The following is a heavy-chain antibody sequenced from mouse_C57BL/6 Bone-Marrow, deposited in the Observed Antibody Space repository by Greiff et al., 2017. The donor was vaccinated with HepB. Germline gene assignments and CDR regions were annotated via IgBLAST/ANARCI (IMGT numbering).Heavy chain of an antibody. V-gene: IGHV1-54*01. Sequence: QVQLQQSGAELVRPGTSVKVSCKASGYAFTNYLIVWVKQRPGQGLEWIGVINPGSGGTNYNEKFKGKATLTADKSYSTAYMQLSSLTSEDSAVYFCARLRDIYDGSYLDYWGQGTTLTVSS. CDR2: INPGSGGT. J-gene: IGHJ2*01. CDR1: GYAFTNYL. CDR3: ARLRDIYDGSYLDY. D-gene: IGHD1-1*01.